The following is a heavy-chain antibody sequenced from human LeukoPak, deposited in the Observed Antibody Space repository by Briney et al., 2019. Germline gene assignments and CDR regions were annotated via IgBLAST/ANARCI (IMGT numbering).Heavy chain of an antibody. D-gene: IGHD5-12*01. V-gene: IGHV5-51*01. CDR3: ARHFGYSGYDGDY. J-gene: IGHJ4*02. CDR1: GCTFTKYW. Sequence: GESLKISCQASGCTFTKYWIAWVRQMPGKGLEWMGIIYPGDSDIRYSPSFRGQVTISVDKSITTAYLQWSSLKASDTAMYYCARHFGYSGYDGDYWGPGTLVTVSS. CDR2: IYPGDSDI.